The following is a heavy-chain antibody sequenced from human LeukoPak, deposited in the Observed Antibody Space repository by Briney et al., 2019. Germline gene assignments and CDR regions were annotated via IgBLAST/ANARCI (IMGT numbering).Heavy chain of an antibody. CDR2: IFHTGRT. D-gene: IGHD6-13*01. Sequence: SETLSLTRAVSGNSITSGYYWGWIRQPPGKGLEWIGSIFHTGRTYYNPSLKSRVTISVDTSKNQFSLKVNSVTAADTAVYYCARHDFVLSSSSRDYWGQGILVTVSS. V-gene: IGHV4-38-2*01. CDR3: ARHDFVLSSSSRDY. CDR1: GNSITSGYY. J-gene: IGHJ4*02.